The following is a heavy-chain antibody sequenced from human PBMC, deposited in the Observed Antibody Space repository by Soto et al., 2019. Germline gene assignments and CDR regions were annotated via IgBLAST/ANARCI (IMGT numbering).Heavy chain of an antibody. CDR1: VFSFTSDW. CDR2: IDPSDSYT. D-gene: IGHD5-18*01. Sequence: GESLKISCKVSVFSFTSDWISWGRQMPGKGLEWMGRIDPSDSYTNYSPSFQGHVTISADKSISTAYLQWSSLKASDTAMYYCARHGYSPYGMDVWGQGTTVTVSS. V-gene: IGHV5-10-1*01. J-gene: IGHJ6*02. CDR3: ARHGYSPYGMDV.